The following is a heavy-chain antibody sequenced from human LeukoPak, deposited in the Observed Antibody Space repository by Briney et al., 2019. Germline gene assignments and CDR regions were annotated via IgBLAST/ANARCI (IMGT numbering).Heavy chain of an antibody. CDR3: AGLGGYDSSGYYYFDY. CDR2: IYYSGST. CDR1: GGSISSYY. D-gene: IGHD3-22*01. Sequence: PSETLSLTCTVSGGSISSYYWSWIRQPPGKGLEWIGYIYYSGSTNYNPSLKSRVTISVDTSKNQFSLKLSPVTAADTAVYYCAGLGGYDSSGYYYFDYWGQGTLVTVSS. V-gene: IGHV4-59*01. J-gene: IGHJ4*02.